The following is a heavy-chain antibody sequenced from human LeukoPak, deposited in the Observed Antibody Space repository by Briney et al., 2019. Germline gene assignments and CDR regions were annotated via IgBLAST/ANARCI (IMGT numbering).Heavy chain of an antibody. CDR2: ISETGVTM. V-gene: IGHV3-48*03. Sequence: GGSLRLSCVASGFTFNIYGLNWVRQAPGKGLEWVSYISETGVTMYYADSMKGRFTVSRDNSKNSLFLQMNGLRVDDTAVYYCARQYYGSGSYGKRGYYMDVWGKGTTVTISS. J-gene: IGHJ6*03. CDR1: GFTFNIYG. D-gene: IGHD3-10*01. CDR3: ARQYYGSGSYGKRGYYMDV.